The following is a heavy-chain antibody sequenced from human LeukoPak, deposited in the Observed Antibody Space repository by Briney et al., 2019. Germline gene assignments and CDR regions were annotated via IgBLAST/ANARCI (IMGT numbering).Heavy chain of an antibody. D-gene: IGHD6-6*01. CDR2: IYSSGST. V-gene: IGHV4-4*07. J-gene: IGHJ4*02. CDR3: ARKDGDY. Sequence: SETLSLTCTVSGASITSFHWTWIRQPAGKGLEWIGLIYSSGSTIYNPSLQSRVAMSVDMTKNQLSLKLSSVTAADTAMYYCARKDGDYWGQGTLVTVSS. CDR1: GASITSFH.